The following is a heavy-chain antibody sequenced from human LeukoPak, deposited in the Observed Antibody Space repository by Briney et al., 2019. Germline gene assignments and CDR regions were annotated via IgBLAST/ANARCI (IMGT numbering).Heavy chain of an antibody. CDR2: IYTSGST. CDR1: GGSFSGYY. Sequence: PSETLSLTCAVYGGSFSGYYWSWIRQPAGKGLEWIGRIYTSGSTNYNPSLKSRVTISVDTSKNQFSLKLSSVTAADTAVYYCARERGYCSSTSCLYFDYWGQGTLVTVSS. J-gene: IGHJ4*02. V-gene: IGHV4-4*07. CDR3: ARERGYCSSTSCLYFDY. D-gene: IGHD2-2*01.